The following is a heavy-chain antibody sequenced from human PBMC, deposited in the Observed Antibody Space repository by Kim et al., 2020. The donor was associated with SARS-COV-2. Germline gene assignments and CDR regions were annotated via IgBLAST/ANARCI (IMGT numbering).Heavy chain of an antibody. CDR1: GGTFSSYA. CDR2: IIPIFGTA. J-gene: IGHJ6*02. Sequence: SVKVSCKASGGTFSSYAISWVRQAPGQGLEWMGGIIPIFGTANYAQKFQGRVTITADESTSTAYMELSSLRSEDTAVYYCARLSVTGTTASFYYYYGMDVWGQGTTVTVSS. CDR3: ARLSVTGTTASFYYYYGMDV. D-gene: IGHD1-7*01. V-gene: IGHV1-69*13.